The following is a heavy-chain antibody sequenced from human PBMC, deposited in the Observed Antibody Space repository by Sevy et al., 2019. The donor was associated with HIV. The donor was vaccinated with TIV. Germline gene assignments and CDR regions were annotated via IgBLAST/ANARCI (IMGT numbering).Heavy chain of an antibody. Sequence: EGSLRLSCAASGFTFSSYGMHWVHQAPGKELEWVAVIAYDGSNKYYADSVKGRFTISRDNSKNTLYLQMNSLRADDTPVYYCAKDLDGSHFDSSGYNGDYWGQGTLVTVSS. CDR1: GFTFSSYG. V-gene: IGHV3-30*18. CDR3: AKDLDGSHFDSSGYNGDY. D-gene: IGHD3-22*01. CDR2: IAYDGSNK. J-gene: IGHJ4*02.